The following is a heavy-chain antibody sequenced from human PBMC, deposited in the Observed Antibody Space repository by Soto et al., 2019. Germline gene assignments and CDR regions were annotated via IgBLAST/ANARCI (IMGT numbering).Heavy chain of an antibody. Sequence: ASLKVSCKASGYTFTSYGISWVRQAPGQGLEWMGWISAYNGNTNYAQKLQGRVTMTTDTSTSTAYMELRSLRSDDTAVYYCARERWTGDSFYAFDIWGQGTMVTVSS. V-gene: IGHV1-18*01. D-gene: IGHD7-27*01. CDR2: ISAYNGNT. CDR1: GYTFTSYG. J-gene: IGHJ3*02. CDR3: ARERWTGDSFYAFDI.